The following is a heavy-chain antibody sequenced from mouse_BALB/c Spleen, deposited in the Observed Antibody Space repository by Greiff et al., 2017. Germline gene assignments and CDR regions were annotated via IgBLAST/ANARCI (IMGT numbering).Heavy chain of an antibody. CDR2: ISDGGSYT. V-gene: IGHV5-4*02. D-gene: IGHD1-2*01. CDR1: GFTFSDYY. Sequence: EVMLVESGGGLVKPGGSLKLSCAASGFTFSDYYMYWVRQTPEKRLEWVATISDGGSYTYYPDSVKGRFTISRDNAKNNLYLQMSSLKSEDTAMYYCARDRGITTATFAYWGQGTLVTVSA. J-gene: IGHJ3*01. CDR3: ARDRGITTATFAY.